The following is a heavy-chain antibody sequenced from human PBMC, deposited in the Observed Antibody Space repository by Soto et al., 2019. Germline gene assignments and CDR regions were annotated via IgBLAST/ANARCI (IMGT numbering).Heavy chain of an antibody. CDR2: INPRGST. CDR1: GGSFSGYY. V-gene: IGHV4-34*01. D-gene: IGHD3-3*01. Sequence: SETLSLTCAVYGGSFSGYYWLWIRQPPGKGLEWIGEINPRGSTNYNPSLKSRVTISVDTSKNQFSLTLSSVTAADTAVYYCARKRITIFGVVIPREGMDVWGQGTTVTVS. CDR3: ARKRITIFGVVIPREGMDV. J-gene: IGHJ6*02.